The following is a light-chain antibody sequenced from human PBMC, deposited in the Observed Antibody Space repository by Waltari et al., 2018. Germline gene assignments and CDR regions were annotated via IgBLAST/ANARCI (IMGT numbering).Light chain of an antibody. Sequence: DIQMTQSPSSLSASVGDRVTINCQASQDISKYLNWYQQKPGKAPKLLIYDASNLETGVPSRFSGSGSGTDFTFTISSLQPEDIATYYCQQYDNLPTFGQGTKLEIK. J-gene: IGKJ2*01. CDR1: QDISKY. V-gene: IGKV1-33*01. CDR3: QQYDNLPT. CDR2: DAS.